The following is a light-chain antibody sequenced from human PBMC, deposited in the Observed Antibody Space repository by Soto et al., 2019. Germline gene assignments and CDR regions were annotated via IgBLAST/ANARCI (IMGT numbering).Light chain of an antibody. CDR3: GSYTGSIYV. Sequence: QSALTQPASVSGSPGQSITISCTGTSSDVGGYKFVSWYQQHPGKAPKLMIYEVSNRPSGVSSRFSGSKSGNTASLTISGPQAEDEADYYCGSYTGSIYVFGTGTKLTVL. CDR2: EVS. J-gene: IGLJ1*01. V-gene: IGLV2-14*01. CDR1: SSDVGGYKF.